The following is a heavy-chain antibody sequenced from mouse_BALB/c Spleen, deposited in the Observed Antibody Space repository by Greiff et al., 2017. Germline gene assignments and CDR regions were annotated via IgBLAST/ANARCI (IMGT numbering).Heavy chain of an antibody. CDR2: INPSTGYT. CDR3: ARVYYVY. J-gene: IGHJ2*01. Sequence: QVQLQQSGAELAKPGASVKMSCKASGYTFTSYWMHWVKQRPGQGLEWIGYINPSTGYTEYNQKFKDKATLTADKSSSTAYMQLSSLTSEDSAVYYCARVYYVYWGQGTTLTVSS. V-gene: IGHV1-7*01. D-gene: IGHD1-1*01. CDR1: GYTFTSYW.